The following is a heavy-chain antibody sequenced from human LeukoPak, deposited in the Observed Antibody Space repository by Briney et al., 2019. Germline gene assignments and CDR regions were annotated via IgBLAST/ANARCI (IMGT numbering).Heavy chain of an antibody. Sequence: SETLPLTCAVYGGSFSGYYWSWIRQPPGKGLEWIGEINHSGSTNYNPSLKSRVTISVDTSKNQFSLKLSSVTAADTAVYYCARDIAAAGHLFDYWGQGTLVTVSS. D-gene: IGHD6-13*01. CDR2: INHSGST. CDR3: ARDIAAAGHLFDY. J-gene: IGHJ4*02. V-gene: IGHV4-34*01. CDR1: GGSFSGYY.